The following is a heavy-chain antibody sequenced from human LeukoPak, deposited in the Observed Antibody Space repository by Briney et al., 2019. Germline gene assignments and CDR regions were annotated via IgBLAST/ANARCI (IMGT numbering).Heavy chain of an antibody. J-gene: IGHJ4*02. V-gene: IGHV3-23*01. CDR2: ISVSGSST. D-gene: IGHD6-19*01. CDR3: AKRPTQTVAGHFEY. Sequence: GGSLRLSCAASGFTFSNYAMSWVRQAPGKGLEWLSSISVSGSSTYYTDSVKGRFTISRDNSKDTLYLQMSSLRAEDTAIYYCAKRPTQTVAGHFEYWGQGALVTVSS. CDR1: GFTFSNYA.